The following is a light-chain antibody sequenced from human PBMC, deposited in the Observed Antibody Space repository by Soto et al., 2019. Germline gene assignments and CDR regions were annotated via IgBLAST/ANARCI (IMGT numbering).Light chain of an antibody. V-gene: IGKV1-8*01. CDR1: QGISSY. CDR2: AAS. CDR3: QRYYSYPLT. Sequence: AIRMTQSPSSFSASTGDRVTITCRASQGISSYLAWYHQKPGKAPKLLIYAASTLQSGVPSRCSGSGSGTDFTLTISCLQSEDFATYSCQRYYSYPLTFGGGTKVEIK. J-gene: IGKJ4*01.